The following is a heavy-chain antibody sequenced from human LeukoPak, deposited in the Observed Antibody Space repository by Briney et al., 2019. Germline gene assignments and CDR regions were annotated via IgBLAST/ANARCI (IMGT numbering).Heavy chain of an antibody. CDR1: GYTFRGYG. Sequence: ASVKVSCKTSGYTFRGYGLSWVRQAPGQGPEWMGWISPDNGDTNYAQNFQERVTMTADTNADTAYMELSRLRSDDTAVYYCARLDYCSGGSCYSNAFDIWGQGTMVTVSS. V-gene: IGHV1-18*01. CDR2: ISPDNGDT. J-gene: IGHJ3*02. D-gene: IGHD2-15*01. CDR3: ARLDYCSGGSCYSNAFDI.